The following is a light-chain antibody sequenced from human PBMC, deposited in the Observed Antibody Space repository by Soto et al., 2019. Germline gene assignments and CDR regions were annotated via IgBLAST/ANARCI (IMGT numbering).Light chain of an antibody. CDR2: EGS. V-gene: IGLV2-14*02. Sequence: QSALTQPASVSGSPGQSITISCTGTSSDGGSYNLVSWYQQHPGKAPKLMIYEGSKRPSGVSNRFSGSKSGNTASLTISGLQAEDEADYYCQSYDSSLSIWVFGGGTKLTVL. J-gene: IGLJ3*02. CDR1: SSDGGSYNL. CDR3: QSYDSSLSIWV.